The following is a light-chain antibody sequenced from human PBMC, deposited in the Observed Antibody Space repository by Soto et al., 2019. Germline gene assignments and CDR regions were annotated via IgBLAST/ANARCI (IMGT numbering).Light chain of an antibody. J-gene: IGKJ1*01. V-gene: IGKV1-39*01. Sequence: DIQMTQSPSSLSASVGDSLTITCRARQYISPSLNWPQPKPGQAPKLLIYVASNLQSGVPSRFSGSGSGTDFTLTIISLQPEDIATYHCQESYSTSFGQGTKVDIK. CDR2: VAS. CDR1: QYISPS. CDR3: QESYSTS.